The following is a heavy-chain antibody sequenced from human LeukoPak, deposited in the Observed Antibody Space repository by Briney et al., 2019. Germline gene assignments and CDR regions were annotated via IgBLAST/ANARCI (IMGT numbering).Heavy chain of an antibody. D-gene: IGHD7-27*01. Sequence: GSLRLSCAASGFTVSSNYMSWIRQPPGKGLEWIGEINHSGSTNYNPSLKSRVTISVDTSKNQFSLKLSSVTAADTAVYYCAAWGSRDAFDIWGQGTMVTVSS. CDR3: AAWGSRDAFDI. CDR2: INHSGST. CDR1: GFTVSSNY. V-gene: IGHV4-34*08. J-gene: IGHJ3*02.